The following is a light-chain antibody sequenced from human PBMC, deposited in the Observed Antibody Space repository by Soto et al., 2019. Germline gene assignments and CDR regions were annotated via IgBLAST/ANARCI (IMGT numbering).Light chain of an antibody. CDR2: GVT. J-gene: IGLJ1*01. CDR3: SSYTSASTLLYL. V-gene: IGLV2-14*01. Sequence: QSALTQPASVSVSPGQSITISCTGTSSDVGGYNYVSWYQQHPGIAPKLLIYGVTNRPSGVSTRFSGSKSGNTASLTISGLQAEDEADYHCSSYTSASTLLYLFGTGTKVTVL. CDR1: SSDVGGYNY.